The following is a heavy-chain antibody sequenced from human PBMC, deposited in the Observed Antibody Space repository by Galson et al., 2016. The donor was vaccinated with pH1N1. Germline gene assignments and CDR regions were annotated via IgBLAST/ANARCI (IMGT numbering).Heavy chain of an antibody. V-gene: IGHV3-74*01. CDR2: TNGDGSNT. D-gene: IGHD2-15*01. Sequence: SLRLSCAASGFIFSNSWMHWVRQAPGKGLLWVARTNGDGSNTNYADSVKGRFTISRDNAKNTLYLQMDSLRAEDTAVYHCAEDIVRDICHDGSCYPFASWGQGTLVTVSS. CDR3: AEDIVRDICHDGSCYPFAS. CDR1: GFIFSNSW. J-gene: IGHJ4*02.